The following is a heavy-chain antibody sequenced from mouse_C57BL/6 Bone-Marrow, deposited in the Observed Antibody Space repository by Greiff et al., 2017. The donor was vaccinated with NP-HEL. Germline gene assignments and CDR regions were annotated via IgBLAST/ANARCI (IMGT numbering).Heavy chain of an antibody. CDR3: ASGGYFDV. CDR2: ISYDGSN. J-gene: IGHJ1*03. Sequence: EESGPGLVKPSQSLSLTCSVTGYSITSGYYWNWIRQFPGNKLEWMGYISYDGSNNYNPSLKNRISITRDTSKNQFFLKLNSVTTEDTATYYCASGGYFDVWGTGTTVTVSS. CDR1: GYSITSGYY. V-gene: IGHV3-6*01.